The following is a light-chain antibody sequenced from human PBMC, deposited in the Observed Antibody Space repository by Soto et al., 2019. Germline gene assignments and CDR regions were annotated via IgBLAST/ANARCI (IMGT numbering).Light chain of an antibody. CDR2: EVN. CDR1: STDVGTYNH. V-gene: IGLV2-23*02. CDR3: SSYARSTFYA. Sequence: QSALTQPASVSGSPGQSITISCTGISTDVGTYNHVSWYQQHPGKAPKLMIYEVNKRPSGVSNRFSGSKSGNTASLTISGLQAEDEAVYYCSSYARSTFYAFATGTKLTVL. J-gene: IGLJ1*01.